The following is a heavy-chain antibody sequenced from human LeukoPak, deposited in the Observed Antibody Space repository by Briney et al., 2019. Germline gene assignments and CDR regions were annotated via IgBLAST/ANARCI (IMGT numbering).Heavy chain of an antibody. J-gene: IGHJ4*02. D-gene: IGHD3-10*01. CDR2: MNPKSGNT. V-gene: IGHV1-8*01. CDR3: ARGSGDYYGSGSYNIDY. Sequence: ASVKVSCKASGYSFTSYDINWVRQATGQGLEWMGWMNPKSGNTGYAQKFQGRVTMTRNTSISTAYMELSSLRSEDTAVYYCARGSGDYYGSGSYNIDYWGQGTLVTVSS. CDR1: GYSFTSYD.